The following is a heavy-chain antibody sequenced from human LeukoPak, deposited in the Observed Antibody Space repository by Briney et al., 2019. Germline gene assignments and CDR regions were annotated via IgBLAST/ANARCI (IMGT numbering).Heavy chain of an antibody. CDR3: AREGRVDFWSGGLYYFDY. V-gene: IGHV4-4*07. J-gene: IGHJ4*02. CDR2: IYTSGST. D-gene: IGHD3-3*01. Sequence: SETLSLTCTVSGGSISSYYWRWIRQPAGKGLEWIGRIYTSGSTNYNPSLKSRVTMSVDTSKNQFSLKLSSVTAADTAVYYCAREGRVDFWSGGLYYFDYWGQGTLVTVSS. CDR1: GGSISSYY.